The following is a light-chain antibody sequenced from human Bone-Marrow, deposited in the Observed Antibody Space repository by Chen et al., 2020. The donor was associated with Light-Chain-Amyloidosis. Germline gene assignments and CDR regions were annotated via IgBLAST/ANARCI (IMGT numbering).Light chain of an antibody. CDR3: QQYGSSPWT. V-gene: IGKV3-20*01. J-gene: IGKJ1*01. Sequence: EIVLTQSPGTLSLSPGERATLSCRASQSVSSSYLAWYQQKPGQAPRLLIYGSSSRATGIPDRISGSGSGTDFTLTISRLEPEDFAVYYCQQYGSSPWTFGPGTKVEIK. CDR2: GSS. CDR1: QSVSSSY.